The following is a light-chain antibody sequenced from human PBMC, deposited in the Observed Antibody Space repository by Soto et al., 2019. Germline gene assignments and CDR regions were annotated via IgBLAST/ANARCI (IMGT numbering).Light chain of an antibody. CDR3: AAWDDSLNGVV. CDR1: SSNIGSNA. V-gene: IGLV1-44*01. J-gene: IGLJ2*01. Sequence: QSVLTQPPSASGTPGQRVTISCSGSSSNIGSNAVNWYQQLPGTAPKVLMYSNNQRPSGVPDRFSGSKSGTSAFLAISGLQSEDEADYYCAAWDDSLNGVVFGGGTKLTVL. CDR2: SNN.